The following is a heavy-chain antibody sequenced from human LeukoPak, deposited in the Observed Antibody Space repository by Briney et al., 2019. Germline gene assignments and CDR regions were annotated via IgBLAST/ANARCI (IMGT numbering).Heavy chain of an antibody. V-gene: IGHV3-23*01. Sequence: PGGSLRLSCAASGFTFSSCAMSWVRQAPGKGLEWVSGISGSGGSTYYADSVKGRFTISRDTSNNTLYLQMNSLRAEDTAVYYCAKDQSYYDTSAYYDYWGQGTLVTVSS. CDR3: AKDQSYYDTSAYYDY. J-gene: IGHJ4*02. CDR1: GFTFSSCA. D-gene: IGHD3-22*01. CDR2: ISGSGGST.